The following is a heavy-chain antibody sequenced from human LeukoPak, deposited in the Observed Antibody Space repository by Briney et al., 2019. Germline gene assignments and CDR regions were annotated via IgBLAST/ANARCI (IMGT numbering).Heavy chain of an antibody. CDR2: ISYDGSNK. Sequence: GGSLRLSCAASGFTFSSYEMNWVRQTPGKGLEWVAVISYDGSNKYYADSVKGRFTISRDNSKNTLYLQMNSLRAEDTAVYYCAKEFSSSPWRYYYGMDVWGQGTTVTVSS. CDR3: AKEFSSSPWRYYYGMDV. J-gene: IGHJ6*02. D-gene: IGHD6-6*01. V-gene: IGHV3-30*18. CDR1: GFTFSSYE.